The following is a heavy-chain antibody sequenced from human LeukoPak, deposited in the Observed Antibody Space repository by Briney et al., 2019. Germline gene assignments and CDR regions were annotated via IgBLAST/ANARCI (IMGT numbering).Heavy chain of an antibody. J-gene: IGHJ4*02. V-gene: IGHV3-21*01. CDR1: GFTFSSYS. Sequence: GGSLRLSCAASGFTFSSYSMNWVRQAPGKGLEWVSSIRSSSSYIYYADSVKGRFTISRDNAKNSLYLQMNSLRAEDTAVYYCAREEDDFWSGYYKYFDYWGQGTLVTVSS. CDR3: AREEDDFWSGYYKYFDY. CDR2: IRSSSSYI. D-gene: IGHD3-3*01.